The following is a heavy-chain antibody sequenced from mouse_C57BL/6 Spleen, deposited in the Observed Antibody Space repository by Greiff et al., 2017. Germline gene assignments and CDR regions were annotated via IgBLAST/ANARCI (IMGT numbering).Heavy chain of an antibody. Sequence: QVTLKVSGAELVRPGASVKLSCKASGYTFTDYYINWVKQRPGQGLEWIARIYPGSGNTYYNEKFKGKATLTAEKSSSTAYMQLSSLTSEDSAVYFCALEYDYDASYAMDYWGQGTSVTVSS. CDR2: IYPGSGNT. CDR1: GYTFTDYY. D-gene: IGHD2-4*01. J-gene: IGHJ4*01. CDR3: ALEYDYDASYAMDY. V-gene: IGHV1-76*01.